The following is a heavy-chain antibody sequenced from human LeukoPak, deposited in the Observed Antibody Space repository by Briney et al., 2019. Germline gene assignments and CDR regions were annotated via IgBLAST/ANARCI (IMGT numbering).Heavy chain of an antibody. CDR2: INTNTGNP. CDR3: ARGVGYSYGSLRKYYYMDV. D-gene: IGHD5-18*01. V-gene: IGHV7-4-1*02. CDR1: GYTFTSYA. J-gene: IGHJ6*03. Sequence: ASVKVSCKASGYTFTSYAMNWVRQAPGQGLEWMGWINTNTGNPTYAQGFTGRFVLSLDTSVSTAYLQISSLKAEDTAVYYCARGVGYSYGSLRKYYYMDVWGKGTTVTVSS.